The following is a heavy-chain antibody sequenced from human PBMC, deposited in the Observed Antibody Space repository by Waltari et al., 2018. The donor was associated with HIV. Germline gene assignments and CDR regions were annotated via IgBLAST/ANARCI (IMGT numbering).Heavy chain of an antibody. J-gene: IGHJ6*02. V-gene: IGHV3-74*01. CDR2: IKRDASTT. CDR3: ASPVGAARAFFYNVDV. Sequence: EVQLVESGGVLVQPGGSLRLSGAASVSLVSSYCMHWVRQVPGQGLEWVSRIKRDASTTHYADSVKGRFTISRDNAKNILYLQMNSLGVEDTAIYYCASPVGAARAFFYNVDVWGQGTTVTVSS. CDR1: VSLVSSYC. D-gene: IGHD2-15*01.